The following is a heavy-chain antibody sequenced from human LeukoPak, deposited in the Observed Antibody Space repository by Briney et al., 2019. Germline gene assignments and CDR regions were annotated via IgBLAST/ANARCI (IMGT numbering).Heavy chain of an antibody. Sequence: SVKVSCKASGGTFSSYAISWVRQAPGQGLEWMGRIIPILGIANYAQKFQGRVTITADKSTSTAYMELSSLRSEDTAVYFCARVGGYNYGRNWFDSWGQGTLVTVSS. J-gene: IGHJ5*01. CDR2: IIPILGIA. CDR1: GGTFSSYA. V-gene: IGHV1-69*04. D-gene: IGHD5-12*01. CDR3: ARVGGYNYGRNWFDS.